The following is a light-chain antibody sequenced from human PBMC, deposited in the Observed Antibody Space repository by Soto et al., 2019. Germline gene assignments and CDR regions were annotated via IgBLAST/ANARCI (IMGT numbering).Light chain of an antibody. J-gene: IGKJ1*01. CDR2: EAS. V-gene: IGKV1-27*01. CDR3: QKYNSAPWK. Sequence: DIQMTQSPSSLSASVGDRVTITCRASQGISTFLAWYQQKPGKVPKLLIYEASTLQSGVPSRFSGSGSGTDFPLTISSLQPEDVATYYCQKYNSAPWKFGQGTKVEIK. CDR1: QGISTF.